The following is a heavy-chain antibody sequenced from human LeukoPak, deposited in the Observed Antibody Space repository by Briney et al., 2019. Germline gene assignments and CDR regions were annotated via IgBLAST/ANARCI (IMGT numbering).Heavy chain of an antibody. J-gene: IGHJ3*02. CDR3: ARHGPTSDAFDI. V-gene: IGHV4-59*08. CDR2: IYYSGST. Sequence: SETLSLTCTVSGGPISSYYWSWIRQPPGKGLEWIGYIYYSGSTNYNPSLKSRVTISVDTSKNQFSLKLSSVTAADTAVYYCARHGPTSDAFDIWGQGTMVTVSS. D-gene: IGHD4-11*01. CDR1: GGPISSYY.